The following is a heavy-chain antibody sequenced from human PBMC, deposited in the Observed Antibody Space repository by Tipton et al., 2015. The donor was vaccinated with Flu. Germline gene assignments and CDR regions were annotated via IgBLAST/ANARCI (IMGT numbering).Heavy chain of an antibody. J-gene: IGHJ6*02. CDR1: GFTFRSTV. Sequence: SLRLSCAASGFTFRSTVMHWVRQAPGKGLEWVAIISHDGRREYYADSVKGRFTLSRDNSKDTLYLQMNSLRAEDTAVYYCVRVRGTGKGNYYYYGMGVWGQGTTVTVSS. D-gene: IGHD1-1*01. CDR2: ISHDGRRE. CDR3: VRVRGTGKGNYYYYGMGV. V-gene: IGHV3-30*04.